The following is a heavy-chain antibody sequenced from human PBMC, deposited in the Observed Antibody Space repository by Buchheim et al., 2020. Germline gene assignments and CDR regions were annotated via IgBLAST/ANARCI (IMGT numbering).Heavy chain of an antibody. Sequence: EVQLVESGGGLVQPGGSLRLSCAASGFTFSSYWMHWVRQAPGKGLVWVSRINNDGSSTSYADSVKGRFTISRDNAKNTLYLRMNRLRDEDTAVYYCESGVVDGGRCPTDGGQGTL. CDR2: INNDGSST. J-gene: IGHJ4*02. D-gene: IGHD1-26*01. CDR1: GFTFSSYW. V-gene: IGHV3-74*01. CDR3: ESGVVDGGRCPTD.